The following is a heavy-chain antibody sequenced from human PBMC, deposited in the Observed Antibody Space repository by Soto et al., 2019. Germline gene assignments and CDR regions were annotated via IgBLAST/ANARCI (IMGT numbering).Heavy chain of an antibody. CDR3: ARERPDGSRLDP. V-gene: IGHV4-30-4*01. D-gene: IGHD6-13*01. CDR1: GVSISSGDYY. J-gene: IGHJ5*02. CDR2: IYYSGST. Sequence: SETLSLTCTVSGVSISSGDYYWRWIRQPPGKGLEWIGYIYYSGSTYYNPSLKSRVTISVDTSKNQFSLKLSSVTAADTAVYYCARERPDGSRLDPWGQGTLVTVSS.